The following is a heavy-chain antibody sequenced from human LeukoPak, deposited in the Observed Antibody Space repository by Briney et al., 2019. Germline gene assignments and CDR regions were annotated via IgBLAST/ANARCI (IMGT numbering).Heavy chain of an antibody. CDR3: ARDYNWIPFDP. J-gene: IGHJ5*02. V-gene: IGHV4-31*03. D-gene: IGHD1-20*01. CDR1: GGSISSGGYY. Sequence: PSETLSLTCTVSGGSISSGGYYWSWIRQHPGKGLEWIGYIYYSGSTYYNPSLKSRVTISVDTSKNQFSLKLSSVTAADTAVYYCARDYNWIPFDPWGQGTLVTVSS. CDR2: IYYSGST.